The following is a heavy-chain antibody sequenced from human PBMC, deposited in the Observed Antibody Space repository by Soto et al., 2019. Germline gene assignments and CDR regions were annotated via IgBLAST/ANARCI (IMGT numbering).Heavy chain of an antibody. CDR3: ARRRISLLLWFGESEYYFDY. V-gene: IGHV4-39*01. Sequence: SETLSLTCTVSGGSISSSSYYWGWIRHPPGKGLEWIGSIYYSGSAYYNPSLKSRVTISVDTSKNQFSLKLSSVTAADTAVYYCARRRISLLLWFGESEYYFDYWGQGTLVTVSS. J-gene: IGHJ4*02. D-gene: IGHD3-10*01. CDR1: GGSISSSSYY. CDR2: IYYSGSA.